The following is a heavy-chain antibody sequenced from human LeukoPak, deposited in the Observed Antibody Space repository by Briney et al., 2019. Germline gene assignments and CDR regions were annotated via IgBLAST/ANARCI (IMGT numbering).Heavy chain of an antibody. CDR3: AKTGGIEVYRHWFDP. J-gene: IGHJ5*02. CDR2: IIPIFGTA. D-gene: IGHD7-27*01. Sequence: SVKVSCKASGGTFSSYAISWVRQAPGQGLECMGGIIPIFGTANYAQKFQGRVTITADESTSTAYMELSSLRSEDTAVYYRAKTGGIEVYRHWFDPWGQGTLVTVSS. CDR1: GGTFSSYA. V-gene: IGHV1-69*13.